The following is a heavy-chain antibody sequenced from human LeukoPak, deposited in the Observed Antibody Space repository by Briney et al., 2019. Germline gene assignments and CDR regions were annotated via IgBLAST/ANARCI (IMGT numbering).Heavy chain of an antibody. V-gene: IGHV4-34*01. CDR2: INHREST. CDR3: ARGETARLPYFSY. Sequence: PSETLSFTCAVYGGSFSFYSWTWIRQPPGKGLEWIGEINHRESTDYNSSLKSRVTISVDTSKTQFSLMLSSVTAADTAVYYCARGETARLPYFSYWGQGTPVTVSS. J-gene: IGHJ4*02. D-gene: IGHD6-6*01. CDR1: GGSFSFYS.